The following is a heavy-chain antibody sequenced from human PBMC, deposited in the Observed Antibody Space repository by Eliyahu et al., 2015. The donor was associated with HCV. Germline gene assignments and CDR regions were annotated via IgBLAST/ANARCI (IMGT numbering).Heavy chain of an antibody. CDR1: GYTFTSYX. D-gene: IGHD6-13*01. CDR2: ISAYNGNT. J-gene: IGHJ6*02. CDR3: ARGEEQQNYYYYYYGMDV. Sequence: QXQLVQSGXEVKKPGASVKVSCKASGYTFTSYXISWVRXAPGQGLEWMGWISAYNGNTNYAQKXQGRXTMTTDTSTSTAYMELRSLRSDDTAVYYCARGEEQQNYYYYYYGMDVWGQGTTVTVSS. V-gene: IGHV1-18*01.